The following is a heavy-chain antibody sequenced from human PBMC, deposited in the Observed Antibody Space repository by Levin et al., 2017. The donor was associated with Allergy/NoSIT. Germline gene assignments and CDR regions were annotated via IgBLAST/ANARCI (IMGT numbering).Heavy chain of an antibody. CDR3: AKGDSIVVVVAALVGDI. CDR1: GFTFSSYA. D-gene: IGHD2-15*01. Sequence: GGSLRLSCAASGFTFSSYAMSWVRQAPGKGLEWVSAISGSGGSTYYADSVKGRFTISRDNSKNTLYLQMNSLRAEDTAVYYCAKGDSIVVVVAALVGDIWGQGTMVTVSS. V-gene: IGHV3-23*01. CDR2: ISGSGGST. J-gene: IGHJ3*02.